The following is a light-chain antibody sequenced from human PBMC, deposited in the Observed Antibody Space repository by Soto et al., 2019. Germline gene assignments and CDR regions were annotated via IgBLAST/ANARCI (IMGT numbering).Light chain of an antibody. Sequence: TRLTPSPATXSLALGEMASSPWRVSQSVSRNYVAWFKQKXGXXPRLLIYGESSRDTGIPDRFSGSGSGTELTLKISSLQFKDFAVYACPQNGSVGEGTEVDI. CDR3: PQNGS. V-gene: IGKV3-20*01. CDR2: GES. J-gene: IGKJ1*01. CDR1: QSVSRNY.